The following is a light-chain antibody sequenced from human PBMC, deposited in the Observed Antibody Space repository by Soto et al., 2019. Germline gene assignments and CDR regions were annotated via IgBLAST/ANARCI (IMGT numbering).Light chain of an antibody. V-gene: IGKV3-15*01. J-gene: IGKJ2*01. CDR3: HHYNNWHPAN. Sequence: EIVMTQSTATLSVSPGERATLSCRASQSLSRKFGWYQQKPCQAPMLLIYGASTRATGIPVRFSGSGSGTELALTVSSLQSEQFAANYCHHYNNWHPANFGQGTKLEIK. CDR1: QSLSRK. CDR2: GAS.